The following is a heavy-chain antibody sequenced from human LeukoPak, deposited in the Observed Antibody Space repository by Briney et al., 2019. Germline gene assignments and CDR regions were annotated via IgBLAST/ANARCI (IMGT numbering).Heavy chain of an antibody. Sequence: KPSETLSLTCSVSGGSITSSSYYWSWIRQPAGKGLEWIGRIYTSGSTNYNPSLKSRVTMSVDTSKNQFSLKLSSVTAADTAVYYCARADMDVWGKGTTVTVSS. V-gene: IGHV4-61*02. J-gene: IGHJ6*03. CDR3: ARADMDV. CDR2: IYTSGST. CDR1: GGSITSSSYY.